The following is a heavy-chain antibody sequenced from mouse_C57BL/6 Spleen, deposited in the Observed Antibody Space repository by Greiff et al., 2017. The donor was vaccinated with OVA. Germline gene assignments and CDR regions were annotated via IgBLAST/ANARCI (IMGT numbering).Heavy chain of an antibody. CDR1: GFTFSSYA. CDR3: ARRGYDYDGAWFAY. V-gene: IGHV5-4*03. CDR2: ISDGGSYT. Sequence: EVKLVDSGGGLVKPGGSLKLSCAASGFTFSSYAMSWVRQTPEKRLEWVATISDGGSYTYYPDNVKGRFTISRDNAKNNLYLQMSHLKSEDTAMYYCARRGYDYDGAWFAYWGQGTLVTVSA. J-gene: IGHJ3*01. D-gene: IGHD2-4*01.